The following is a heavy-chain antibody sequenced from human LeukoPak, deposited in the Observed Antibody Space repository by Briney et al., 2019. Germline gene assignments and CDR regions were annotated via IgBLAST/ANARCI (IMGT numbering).Heavy chain of an antibody. Sequence: GGSLRLSCAASGFNFGSYGMHWVRQAPGKGLEWVAVISYDGSNKYYADSVKGRFTISRDNSKNSLYLQMNSLRAEDAAVYYCARAGIGGAFDIWGQGTMVTVSS. CDR1: GFNFGSYG. D-gene: IGHD2-15*01. CDR3: ARAGIGGAFDI. V-gene: IGHV3-30*03. CDR2: ISYDGSNK. J-gene: IGHJ3*02.